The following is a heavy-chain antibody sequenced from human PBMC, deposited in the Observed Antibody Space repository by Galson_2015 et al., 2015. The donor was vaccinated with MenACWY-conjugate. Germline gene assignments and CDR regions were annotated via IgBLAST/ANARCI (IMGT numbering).Heavy chain of an antibody. V-gene: IGHV3-23*01. CDR3: AKGSCTSGSCLGRFYFDD. CDR2: SSGSGANT. Sequence: SLRLSCAASGFPLRSYAMSWVRQAPGKGLEWISSSSGSGANTYYADSVRGRFTMSRDNSKNTLYLQMNNVRAEDTAVYICAKGSCTSGSCLGRFYFDDWGQGTLLTVSS. J-gene: IGHJ4*02. D-gene: IGHD1-26*01. CDR1: GFPLRSYA.